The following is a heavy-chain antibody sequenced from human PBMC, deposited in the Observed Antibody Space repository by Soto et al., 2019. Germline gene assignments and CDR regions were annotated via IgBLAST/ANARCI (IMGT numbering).Heavy chain of an antibody. CDR2: IFASGST. CDR1: GGSMSTYS. CDR3: AVLGEFQSYYYGMNV. V-gene: IGHV4-4*07. J-gene: IGHJ6*02. D-gene: IGHD3-10*01. Sequence: SETLPLTCTVSGGSMSTYSWRWIRQPAGKGLEWIGRIFASGSTNYNPSLKSRLTISVDTSKNQFSLRLSSVTAADTAVYYCAVLGEFQSYYYGMNVWGQGTTVTVYS.